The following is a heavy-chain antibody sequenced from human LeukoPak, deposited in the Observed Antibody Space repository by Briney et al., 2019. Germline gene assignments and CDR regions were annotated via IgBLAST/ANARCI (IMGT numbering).Heavy chain of an antibody. J-gene: IGHJ4*02. D-gene: IGHD3-10*01. CDR1: GFTFSSYW. CDR3: ARGGIISNFDY. CDR2: IASDGSST. V-gene: IGHV3-74*01. Sequence: GGSLRLSCAASGFTFSSYWMNWVRQAPGKGLVWVSRIASDGSSTTYADSVKGRFSISRDNSKNTLFLQMNSLRAEDTAVYYCARGGIISNFDYWGQGTLVTVSS.